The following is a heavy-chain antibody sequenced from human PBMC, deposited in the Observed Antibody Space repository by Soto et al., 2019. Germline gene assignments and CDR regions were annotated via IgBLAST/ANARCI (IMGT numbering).Heavy chain of an antibody. J-gene: IGHJ6*02. V-gene: IGHV3-23*01. CDR2: MSDSGDST. CDR1: GFTFSTYA. Sequence: EVQLLESGGGLVQPGGSLRLSCAASGFTFSTYAMTWVRQAPGKGLQWVSAMSDSGDSTHYADSMQGRFTISRDNSENTLYLQMNSLRAEDTAMYYCAKPVQVGPHYHYGMDVWGQGTTVTVSS. D-gene: IGHD3-10*01. CDR3: AKPVQVGPHYHYGMDV.